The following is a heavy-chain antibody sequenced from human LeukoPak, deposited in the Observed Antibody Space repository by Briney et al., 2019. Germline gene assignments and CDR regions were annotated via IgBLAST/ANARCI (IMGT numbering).Heavy chain of an antibody. D-gene: IGHD1-26*01. CDR2: IYYSGST. CDR1: GGSISSSSYY. Sequence: SETLSLTCTVSGGSISSSSYYWGWIRQPPGKGLEWIGSIYYSGSTYYNPSLKSRVTISVDTSKNQFSLKLSSVTAADTAVYYCASHSGSVDNWFDPWGQGTLVTVSS. V-gene: IGHV4-39*01. CDR3: ASHSGSVDNWFDP. J-gene: IGHJ5*02.